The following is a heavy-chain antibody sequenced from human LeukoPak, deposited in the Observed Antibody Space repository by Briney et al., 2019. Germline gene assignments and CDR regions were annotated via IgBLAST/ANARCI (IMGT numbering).Heavy chain of an antibody. CDR2: ISGSGGST. V-gene: IGHV3-23*01. CDR3: ARGSDCSSTSCYAFDY. CDR1: GFTFSTYA. Sequence: GGSLRLSCAASGFTFSTYAMSWVRQAPGQGLEWVSAISGSGGSTYYADSVKGRFTISRDNSKNTLYLQMNSLRAEDTAVYHCARGSDCSSTSCYAFDYWGQGTLVTVSS. D-gene: IGHD2-2*01. J-gene: IGHJ4*02.